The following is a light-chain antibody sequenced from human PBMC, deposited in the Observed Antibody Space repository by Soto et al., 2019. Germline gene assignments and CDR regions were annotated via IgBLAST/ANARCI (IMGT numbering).Light chain of an antibody. V-gene: IGKV3-20*01. CDR2: DTS. J-gene: IGKJ1*01. CDR3: QHCGSSPS. Sequence: EIVLTQSPGTLSLSPGERATLSCRASQSVSSSYLAWYQQKPGQAPRLLIYDTSSRATGIPDRFSGSWSATDFTLAISRLEPEDFAVYYCQHCGSSPSFGQGTKVELK. CDR1: QSVSSSY.